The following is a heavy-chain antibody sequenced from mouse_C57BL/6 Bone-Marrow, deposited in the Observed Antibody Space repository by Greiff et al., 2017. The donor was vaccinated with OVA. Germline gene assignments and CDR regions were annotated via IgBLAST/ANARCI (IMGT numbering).Heavy chain of an antibody. CDR3: ARINYWYFDV. CDR1: GFTFSDYG. J-gene: IGHJ1*03. Sequence: EVKLVESGGGLVKPGGSLKLSCAASGFTFSDYGMHWVRQAPGQGLEWVAYISRGSSTIYYADTVKGRFTMSRDNAKNTLFLQMTSLRSEDTAMYYCARINYWYFDVWGTGTTVTVSS. CDR2: ISRGSSTI. V-gene: IGHV5-17*01.